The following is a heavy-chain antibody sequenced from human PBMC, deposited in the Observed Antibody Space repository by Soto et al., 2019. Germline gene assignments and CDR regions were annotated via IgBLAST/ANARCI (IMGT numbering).Heavy chain of an antibody. D-gene: IGHD6-19*01. CDR1: GFTFSAYD. Sequence: TGGCLRRSCAASGFTFSAYDMHWVRQGTGKGLEWVAIIWYDGSNKYYADSVKGRFTISRDNSKNTLYLQMNSLRAEDTAVYYCARDHSSGWLLSTGWFDPWGQGTLVTVSS. J-gene: IGHJ5*02. CDR3: ARDHSSGWLLSTGWFDP. V-gene: IGHV3-33*08. CDR2: IWYDGSNK.